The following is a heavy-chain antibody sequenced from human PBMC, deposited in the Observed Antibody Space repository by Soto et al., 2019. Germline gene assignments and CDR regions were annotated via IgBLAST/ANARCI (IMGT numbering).Heavy chain of an antibody. CDR2: INHSGST. V-gene: IGHV4-34*01. CDR3: ARRDSGYDFDY. D-gene: IGHD5-12*01. J-gene: IGHJ4*02. CDR1: GGSFSGYY. Sequence: SETLSLTCAVYGGSFSGYYWSWIRQPPGKGLEWIGEINHSGSTNYNPSLKSRVTISVDTSKNQFSLKLSSVTAADTAVYYCARRDSGYDFDYWGQGTLVTVSS.